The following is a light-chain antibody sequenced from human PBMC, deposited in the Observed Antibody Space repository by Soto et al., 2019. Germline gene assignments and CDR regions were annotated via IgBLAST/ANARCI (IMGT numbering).Light chain of an antibody. V-gene: IGKV1-5*03. CDR3: QQYYSYPWT. Sequence: DLQMTQSPSTLSASVGDRVAITCRASQSINNLLVWYQQKPGKAPKLLIYKASKLESGVPSRFSGSGSGTDFTLTINSLQPDDFATYYCQQYYSYPWTFGQGTKVEIK. CDR1: QSINNL. CDR2: KAS. J-gene: IGKJ1*01.